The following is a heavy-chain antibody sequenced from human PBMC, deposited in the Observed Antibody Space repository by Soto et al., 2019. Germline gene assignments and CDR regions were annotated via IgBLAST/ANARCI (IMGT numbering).Heavy chain of an antibody. Sequence: EVQLVETGGGLIQPGGSLRLSCAASGFTVSGHYMSWVRQAPGKGLEWVSVIYNGGGTYYADSVKGRFTISRDNSKDTLYLQMNSLRAEYTAVYYCASTRGSSYDYWGQGTLVTVSS. D-gene: IGHD1-26*01. J-gene: IGHJ4*02. V-gene: IGHV3-53*02. CDR2: IYNGGGT. CDR3: ASTRGSSYDY. CDR1: GFTVSGHY.